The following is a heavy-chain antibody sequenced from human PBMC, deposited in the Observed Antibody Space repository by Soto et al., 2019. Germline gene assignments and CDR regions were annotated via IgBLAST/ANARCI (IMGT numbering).Heavy chain of an antibody. J-gene: IGHJ4*02. CDR1: GFTFSEYG. CDR3: AKEMFPRTVLDSSSPWGDF. D-gene: IGHD2-15*01. CDR2: ISYGGSHK. V-gene: IGHV3-30*18. Sequence: SLSRSCTASGFTFSEYGIHWVRQAPGKGLEWVAVISYGGSHKYYAGSVKGRFTISRDDSKNTVYLQMNSLKTDDTAVYCCAKEMFPRTVLDSSSPWGDFWGRGSLVTVSS.